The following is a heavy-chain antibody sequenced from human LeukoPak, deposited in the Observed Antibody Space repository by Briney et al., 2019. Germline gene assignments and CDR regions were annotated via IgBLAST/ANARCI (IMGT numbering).Heavy chain of an antibody. J-gene: IGHJ5*02. V-gene: IGHV4-59*11. Sequence: SETLSLTCSVSGDSINSHYWSWIRQPPGKGLKWIAYISYSGTTNYNPSLTSRVTVSIDSSKNQFSLGLNSATAADTAVYYCARYRNTGSWSGYWFDTWGQGILVTVSS. CDR2: ISYSGTT. CDR3: ARYRNTGSWSGYWFDT. D-gene: IGHD6-13*01. CDR1: GDSINSHY.